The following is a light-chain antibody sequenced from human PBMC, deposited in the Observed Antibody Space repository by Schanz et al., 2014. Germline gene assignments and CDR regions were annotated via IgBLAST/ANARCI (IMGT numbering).Light chain of an antibody. Sequence: EIVMTQSPATLSLSPGERATLSCRASQSVSNNYLAWYQRKPGQAPRPLIFAASSRATGIPDRFSGSGSGTDFTLTISRLEPEDFATYYCQQANTFPLTFGPGTKVDFK. CDR2: AAS. CDR1: QSVSNNY. J-gene: IGKJ3*01. V-gene: IGKV3D-20*02. CDR3: QQANTFPLT.